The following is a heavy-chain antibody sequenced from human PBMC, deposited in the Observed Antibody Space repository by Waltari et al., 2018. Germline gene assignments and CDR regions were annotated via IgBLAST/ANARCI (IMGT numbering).Heavy chain of an antibody. CDR2: ISGGGGST. Sequence: EVQLVESGGGLVQPGGPWGPPCEAPGLTFSSKAMSGARRAQGKGVGWVLSISGGGGSTYYADSVKGRFTISRDNSKTTLYLQMNSLRAEDTAVYYCAKSGWFGEFKSNWFDPWGQGTLVTVSS. D-gene: IGHD3-10*01. J-gene: IGHJ5*02. CDR3: AKSGWFGEFKSNWFDP. CDR1: GLTFSSKA. V-gene: IGHV3-23*04.